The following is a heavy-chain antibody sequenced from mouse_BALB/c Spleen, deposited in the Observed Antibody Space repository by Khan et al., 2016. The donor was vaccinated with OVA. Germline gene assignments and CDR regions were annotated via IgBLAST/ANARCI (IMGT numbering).Heavy chain of an antibody. J-gene: IGHJ4*01. D-gene: IGHD2-2*01. CDR2: ISSSGST. CDR3: ARYGSRYNYAMDY. CDR1: GYSITSDYA. V-gene: IGHV3-2*02. Sequence: EVQLQVSGPGLVKPSQSLSPTCTVTGYSITSDYAWNWIRQFPGNKLEWMGYISSSGSTNYNPALKSRISITRHTSKNQFFLQLNSVTTEDTATYYFARYGSRYNYAMDYWGQGTSVTVSS.